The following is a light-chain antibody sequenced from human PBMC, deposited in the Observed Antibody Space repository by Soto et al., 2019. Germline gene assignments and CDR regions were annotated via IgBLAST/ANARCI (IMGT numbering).Light chain of an antibody. CDR3: QQYGSSPYT. J-gene: IGKJ2*01. CDR2: GAS. CDR1: QSVSSSY. V-gene: IGKV3-20*01. Sequence: EIVLTQSPGTLSLSPGERATLSCRASQSVSSSYLAWYQQKPGQAPRLLIYGASSMATGIPDRFSGSGSGTDFTLSISRLEPEDFAVYYCQQYGSSPYTFCQGTKLEIK.